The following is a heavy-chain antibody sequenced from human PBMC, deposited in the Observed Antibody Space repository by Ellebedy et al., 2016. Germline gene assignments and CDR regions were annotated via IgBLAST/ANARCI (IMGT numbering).Heavy chain of an antibody. J-gene: IGHJ4*02. CDR3: AKGTMDYFYH. D-gene: IGHD4/OR15-4a*01. CDR1: GFTFNDYA. CDR2: ISWDSAVI. V-gene: IGHV3-9*01. Sequence: SLKISXAGSGFTFNDYALYWVRQAPGKGLEWVSGISWDSAVIGYGGSVKGRFTISKDSAKNYLYLQMNSLRPEDTAFYYCAKGTMDYFYHWGQGTLVTVSS.